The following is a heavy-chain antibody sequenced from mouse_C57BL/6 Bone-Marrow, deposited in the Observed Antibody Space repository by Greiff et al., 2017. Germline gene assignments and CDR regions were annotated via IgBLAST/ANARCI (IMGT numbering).Heavy chain of an antibody. V-gene: IGHV5-17*01. D-gene: IGHD1-1*01. CDR3: ARTLLLDAMDY. Sequence: EVNVVESGGGLVKPGGSLKLSCAASGFTFSDYGMHWVRQAPEKGLEWVAYISSGSSTIYYADTVKGRFTISRDNTKNTLFLQMTSLRSEDTAMYYCARTLLLDAMDYWGQGTSVTVSS. CDR1: GFTFSDYG. CDR2: ISSGSSTI. J-gene: IGHJ4*01.